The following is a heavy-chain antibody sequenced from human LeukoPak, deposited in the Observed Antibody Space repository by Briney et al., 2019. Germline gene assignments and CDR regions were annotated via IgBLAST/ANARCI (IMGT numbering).Heavy chain of an antibody. D-gene: IGHD3-22*01. V-gene: IGHV3-23*01. Sequence: GGSLRLSCAASGFTFSSYAMSWVRQAPGKGLEWVSAISGSGGSTYYADSVEGRFTISRDNSKNTLYLQMNSLRAEDTAVYYCAKGSTYYYDSSGQYYFDYWGQGTLVTVSS. CDR2: ISGSGGST. CDR3: AKGSTYYYDSSGQYYFDY. J-gene: IGHJ4*02. CDR1: GFTFSSYA.